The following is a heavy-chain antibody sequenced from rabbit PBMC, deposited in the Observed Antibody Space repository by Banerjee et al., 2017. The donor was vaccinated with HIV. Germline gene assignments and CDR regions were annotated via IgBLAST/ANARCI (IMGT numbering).Heavy chain of an antibody. CDR1: RFSLSSGAM. V-gene: IGHV1S45*01. CDR3: ARDLAGVIGWNFNL. Sequence: QEQLEESGGDLVQPEGSLTLTCTASRFSLSSGAMSWVRQAPGKGLEWIACINSNTGNTVYASWAKGPFTISKTSSTTVTLQMTSLTAADTATYFCARDLAGVIGWNFNLWGPGTLVTVS. J-gene: IGHJ4*01. D-gene: IGHD4-1*01. CDR2: INSNTGNT.